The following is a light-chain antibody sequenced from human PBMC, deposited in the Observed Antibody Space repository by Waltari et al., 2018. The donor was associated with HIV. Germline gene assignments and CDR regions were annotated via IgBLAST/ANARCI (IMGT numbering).Light chain of an antibody. CDR2: GAS. CDR1: QSVSSSY. V-gene: IGKV3-20*01. J-gene: IGKJ1*01. Sequence: EIVLTQSPGTLYLSPGERATLSCRASQSVSSSYLAWYQQKPGQAPRLLIYGASSRATGIPDRFSGSGSGTDFTLTISRLEPEDFAMYYCQHYATSRTWTFGQGTKVEIK. CDR3: QHYATSRTWT.